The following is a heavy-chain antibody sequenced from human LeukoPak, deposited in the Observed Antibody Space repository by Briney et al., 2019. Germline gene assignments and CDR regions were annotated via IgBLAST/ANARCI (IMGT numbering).Heavy chain of an antibody. CDR2: INPNSGVT. V-gene: IGHV1-2*02. CDR1: GYTFINYY. CDR3: ARARKEMANNHYFDY. D-gene: IGHD5-24*01. Sequence: ASVQVSCKAYGYTFINYYMHWVRQAPGQGLEWMGWINPNSGVTNYAQKFQGRVTMTRDTSISTAFMELSRLGSDDTAVYYCARARKEMANNHYFDYWGRGPLVTVSS. J-gene: IGHJ4*02.